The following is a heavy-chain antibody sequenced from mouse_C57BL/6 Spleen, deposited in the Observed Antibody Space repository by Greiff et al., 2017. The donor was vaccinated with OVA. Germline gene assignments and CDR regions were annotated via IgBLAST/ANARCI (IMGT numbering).Heavy chain of an antibody. CDR1: GYTFTTYP. CDR3: AMSYSNSYYYAMDY. V-gene: IGHV1-47*01. CDR2: FHPYNDDT. Sequence: LEESGAELVKPGASVKMSCKASGYTFTTYPIEWMKQNHGKSLEWIGNFHPYNDDTKYNEKFKGKATLTVEKSSSTVYLELSRLTSDDSAVYYCAMSYSNSYYYAMDYWGQGTSVTVSS. D-gene: IGHD2-5*01. J-gene: IGHJ4*01.